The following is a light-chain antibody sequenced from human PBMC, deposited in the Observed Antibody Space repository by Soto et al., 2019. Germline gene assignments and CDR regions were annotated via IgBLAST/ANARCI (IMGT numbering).Light chain of an antibody. J-gene: IGKJ1*01. Sequence: EIVLTQSPGTLSLSPGERATLSCRASQSVSSSQLGWYQQNPGQAPRLLIYDTSSSATGIPKRLSGSGSGKDFTLTSSRLEEEDFALYYRQQYETSSCTFGQGSKVEMK. CDR2: DTS. V-gene: IGKV3-20*01. CDR3: QQYETSSCT. CDR1: QSVSSSQ.